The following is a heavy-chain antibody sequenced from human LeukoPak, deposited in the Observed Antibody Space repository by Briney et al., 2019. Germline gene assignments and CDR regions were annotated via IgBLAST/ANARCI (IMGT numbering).Heavy chain of an antibody. Sequence: SETLSLTCTVSGASTTNYYWSWVRQFPGKELEWIVYMHSSGSTNYNLSLKSRVTMSIDTSKNQFSLNLRSVTAADTAVYYCARDLRRRTVTTPNGFDPWGQGTLVTVSS. CDR1: GASTTNYY. CDR3: ARDLRRRTVTTPNGFDP. D-gene: IGHD4-11*01. J-gene: IGHJ5*02. V-gene: IGHV4-59*01. CDR2: MHSSGST.